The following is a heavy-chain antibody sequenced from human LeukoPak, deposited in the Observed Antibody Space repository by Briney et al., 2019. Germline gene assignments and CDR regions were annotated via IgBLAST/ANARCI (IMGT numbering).Heavy chain of an antibody. CDR2: IASKTDGGAT. CDR3: TTGIRGD. V-gene: IGHV3-15*07. J-gene: IGHJ4*02. Sequence: GGSLRLSCSASGLTVTNAWMNWVRQAPGEGLDWVGRIASKTDGGATDYAAPVKGRFTISRDDSKSTLNLQMNSLKTEDTAVYYCTTGIRGDWGQGTLVTVSS. CDR1: GLTVTNAW. D-gene: IGHD3-10*01.